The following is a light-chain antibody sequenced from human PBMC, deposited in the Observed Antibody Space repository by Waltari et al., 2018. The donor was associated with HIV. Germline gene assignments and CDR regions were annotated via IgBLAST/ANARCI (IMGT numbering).Light chain of an antibody. CDR3: QQYFTTPKT. Sequence: EIVKTQSPEYLAVYLGERATSNCRSNQSDLRRSNKRNHLAWYQKKAGPPPRLLIDWASNRESGVPERFGGSGSGTHFSLTSSSLQAEYVAVYYCQQYFTTPKTFGPGTKVEIK. V-gene: IGKV4-1*01. CDR1: QSDLRRSNKRNH. J-gene: IGKJ1*01. CDR2: WAS.